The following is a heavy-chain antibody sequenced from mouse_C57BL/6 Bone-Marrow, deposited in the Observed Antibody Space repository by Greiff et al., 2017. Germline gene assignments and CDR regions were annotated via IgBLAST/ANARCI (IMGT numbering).Heavy chain of an antibody. CDR1: GYTFTSYW. V-gene: IGHV1-55*01. CDR3: EGSDGDY. J-gene: IGHJ2*01. Sequence: VQLQQSGAELAKPGASVKLSCKASGYTFTSYWMHWVKQRPGQGLEWIGDIYPGSGSTNYNEKFKSKATLTVDTASSTAYMQLSSLTSEDSAVYYCEGSDGDYWGQGTTLTVSS. CDR2: IYPGSGST.